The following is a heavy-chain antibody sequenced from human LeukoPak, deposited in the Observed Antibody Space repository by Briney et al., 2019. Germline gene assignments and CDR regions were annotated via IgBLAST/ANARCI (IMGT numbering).Heavy chain of an antibody. CDR2: IRYDGGNE. J-gene: IGHJ6*03. CDR3: AKNIYGSGSYPGPHMDV. D-gene: IGHD3-10*01. Sequence: GGSLRLSCAASGFTFSSYGMHWVRQAPGKGLEWVAFIRYDGGNEFYADSVRGRFTISRDNSKNILYLQMNSLRGEDTAVYYCAKNIYGSGSYPGPHMDVWGKGTTVTISS. V-gene: IGHV3-30*02. CDR1: GFTFSSYG.